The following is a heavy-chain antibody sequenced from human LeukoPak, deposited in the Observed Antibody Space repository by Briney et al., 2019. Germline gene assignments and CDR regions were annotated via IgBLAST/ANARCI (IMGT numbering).Heavy chain of an antibody. V-gene: IGHV3-30*18. J-gene: IGHJ4*02. CDR2: ISDDGRSK. D-gene: IGHD4-17*01. CDR3: AKRPSDYGDYVSYFDY. Sequence: GSLRLSFAASGFSFISYGMHWVRPAPGKGLEWVGVISDDGRSKDYADSVKGRFTISRDNSKDTLYLQMNSLRDEDTAVYYCAKRPSDYGDYVSYFDYWGQGTLVTVSS. CDR1: GFSFISYG.